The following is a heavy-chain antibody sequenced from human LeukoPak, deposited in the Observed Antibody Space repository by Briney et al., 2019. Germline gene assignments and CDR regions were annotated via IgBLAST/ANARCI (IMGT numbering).Heavy chain of an antibody. CDR2: INPNSGGT. CDR1: GYTFTGYY. D-gene: IGHD6-19*01. Sequence: AASVKVSCKASGYTFTGYYMHWVRQAPGQGLEWIGWINPNSGGTNYAQKFQGWVTMTRDTSISTAYMELSRLRSDDTAVYYCARATGYSSGWYDYWGQGTLVTVSS. CDR3: ARATGYSSGWYDY. J-gene: IGHJ4*02. V-gene: IGHV1-2*04.